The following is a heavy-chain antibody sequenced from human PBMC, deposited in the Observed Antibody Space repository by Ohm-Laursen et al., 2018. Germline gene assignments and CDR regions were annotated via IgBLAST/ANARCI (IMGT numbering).Heavy chain of an antibody. J-gene: IGHJ4*02. CDR2: IYSGGST. CDR1: GFTVSSNY. Sequence: SLRLSCAASGFTVSSNYMSWVRQAPGKGLEWVSVIYSGGSTYYADSVKGRFTISRDNSKNTLYLQMNSLRAEDTAVYYCARNCYGSGSYYYFDYWGQGTLVTVSS. D-gene: IGHD3-10*01. V-gene: IGHV3-53*01. CDR3: ARNCYGSGSYYYFDY.